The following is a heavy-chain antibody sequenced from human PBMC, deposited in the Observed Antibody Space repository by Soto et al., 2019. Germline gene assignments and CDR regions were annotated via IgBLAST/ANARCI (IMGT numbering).Heavy chain of an antibody. J-gene: IGHJ3*01. V-gene: IGHV4-39*01. D-gene: IGHD7-27*01. CDR2: FSYTGNT. Sequence: SETLSLTCAVSGGSITSLDFYWAWIRQPPGKGLEWMGSFSYTGNTYYNPSLKSRVTISVDTSKNQFSLNLTSVIAADTAAYYCVRRVRNPWGAFDFWGQGTMVTVSS. CDR3: VRRVRNPWGAFDF. CDR1: GGSITSLDFY.